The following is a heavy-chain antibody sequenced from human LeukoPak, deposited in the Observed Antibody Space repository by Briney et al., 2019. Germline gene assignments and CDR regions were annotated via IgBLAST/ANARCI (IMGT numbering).Heavy chain of an antibody. CDR3: ARGMEWLEYYFDY. D-gene: IGHD6-19*01. CDR1: GFTFSSYG. J-gene: IGHJ4*02. CDR2: IWYDGSNK. V-gene: IGHV3-33*01. Sequence: PGGSLRLSCAASGFTFSSYGMHWVRQAPGKGLEWVAVIWYDGSNKYYADSVKGRFTISRDNSKNTLYLQMNSLRAEDTAVYYCARGMEWLEYYFDYWGQGTLVTVSS.